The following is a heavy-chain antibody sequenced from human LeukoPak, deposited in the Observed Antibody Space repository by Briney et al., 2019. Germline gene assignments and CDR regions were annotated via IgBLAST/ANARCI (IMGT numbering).Heavy chain of an antibody. CDR3: ARESPGYCSSTSCYYYYMDV. CDR2: IGISSSHT. J-gene: IGHJ6*03. D-gene: IGHD2-2*01. CDR1: GFTSSTNS. V-gene: IGHV3-21*01. Sequence: GGSLRLSCAASGFTSSTNSMNWVRQAPGKGLEWVSSIGISSSHTFYADSVKGRFTISRDNAKNSLYLQMNSLRAEDTAVYYCARESPGYCSSTSCYYYYMDVWGKGTTVTVSS.